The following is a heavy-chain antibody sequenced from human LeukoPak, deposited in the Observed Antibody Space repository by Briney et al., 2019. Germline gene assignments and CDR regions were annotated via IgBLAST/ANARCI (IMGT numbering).Heavy chain of an antibody. CDR1: GFTFSSYG. Sequence: GGSLRLSCAASGFTFSSYGMHWVRQAPGKGLEWVAVIWYDGSNKYYADSVKGRFTISRDNSKNTLYLQMNSLGAEDTAVYYCARDRTTVTTFRVYYYYGMDVWGQGTTVTVSS. CDR2: IWYDGSNK. CDR3: ARDRTTVTTFRVYYYYGMDV. J-gene: IGHJ6*02. D-gene: IGHD4-17*01. V-gene: IGHV3-33*01.